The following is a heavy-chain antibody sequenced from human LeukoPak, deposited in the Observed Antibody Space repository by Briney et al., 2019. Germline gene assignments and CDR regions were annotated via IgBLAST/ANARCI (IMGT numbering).Heavy chain of an antibody. Sequence: GRSLRRSCTTAGFTVGDYAMRWFRRAPGKGLEWVAFIRSKAYGGTTEYAASVKGRFTISRDDSKSIAYLQMNSLKTEDTAVYYCTTGAFDIWGQGTMVTVSS. CDR2: IRSKAYGGTT. J-gene: IGHJ3*02. V-gene: IGHV3-49*03. D-gene: IGHD1-14*01. CDR3: TTGAFDI. CDR1: GFTVGDYA.